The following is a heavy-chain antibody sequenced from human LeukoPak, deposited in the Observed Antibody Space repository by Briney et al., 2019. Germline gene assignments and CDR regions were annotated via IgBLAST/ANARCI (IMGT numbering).Heavy chain of an antibody. CDR1: GGSMINYY. J-gene: IGHJ6*03. V-gene: IGHV4-4*07. Sequence: SETLSLTCSGSGGSMINYYWSWLAPSDGNGLEGLGRIYITGSTNYNPSLRSRLTITVDASKNQFSVILRAVDAADTAVYYCARVKFYDSTGNSPGYYMDLWGKGIAVTVSS. D-gene: IGHD2-8*02. CDR2: IYITGST. CDR3: ARVKFYDSTGNSPGYYMDL.